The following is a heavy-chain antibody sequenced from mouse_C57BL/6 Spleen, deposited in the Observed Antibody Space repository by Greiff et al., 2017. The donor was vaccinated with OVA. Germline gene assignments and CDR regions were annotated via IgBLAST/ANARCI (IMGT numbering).Heavy chain of an antibody. J-gene: IGHJ2*01. CDR1: GFTFSDYG. Sequence: DVHLVESGGGLVKPGGSLKLSCAASGFTFSDYGMHWVRQAPEKGLEWVAYISSGSSTIYYADTVKGRFTISRDNAKNTLFLQMTSLRSEDTAMYYCARIYDYDVDYWGQGTTLTVSS. D-gene: IGHD2-4*01. V-gene: IGHV5-17*01. CDR3: ARIYDYDVDY. CDR2: ISSGSSTI.